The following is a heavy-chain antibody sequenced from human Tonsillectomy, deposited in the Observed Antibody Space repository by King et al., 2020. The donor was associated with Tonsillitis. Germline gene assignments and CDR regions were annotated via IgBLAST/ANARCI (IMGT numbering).Heavy chain of an antibody. CDR3: ARPAPLGGSGYYDACDI. D-gene: IGHD3-22*01. V-gene: IGHV4-39*02. CDR2: IYYSGST. Sequence: QLQESGPGLVKPSETLSLTCTVSSGSISSSSYYWGWIRQPPGKGLEWIGSIYYSGSTYYNSSLKSRVTILINTSKNHFSLKLCSVTAADTAVYYCARPAPLGGSGYYDACDIWGQGTMVTVSS. CDR1: SGSISSSSYY. J-gene: IGHJ3*02.